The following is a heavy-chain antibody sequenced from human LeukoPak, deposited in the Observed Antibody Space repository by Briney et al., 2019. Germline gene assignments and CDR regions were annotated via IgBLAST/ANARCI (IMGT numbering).Heavy chain of an antibody. D-gene: IGHD2-15*01. Sequence: GGSLRLSCAAPGFTFSAYNMNWVRQAPGKGLEWFSYISSSRGTIYYADSVKGRFTISRDNAKNSLYLQMNSLRDEDTAVYYCARDMTFCSGGSCYSLGFDIWGQGTMVTVSS. J-gene: IGHJ3*02. CDR2: ISSSRGTI. CDR1: GFTFSAYN. CDR3: ARDMTFCSGGSCYSLGFDI. V-gene: IGHV3-48*02.